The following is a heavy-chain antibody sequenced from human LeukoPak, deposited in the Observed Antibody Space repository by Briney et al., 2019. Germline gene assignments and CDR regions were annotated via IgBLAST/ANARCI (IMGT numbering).Heavy chain of an antibody. CDR1: GFTFSSYA. CDR2: ISSKSSYI. D-gene: IGHD3-16*02. J-gene: IGHJ3*02. CDR3: ARVPAGVIGMKDAFDI. V-gene: IGHV3-21*01. Sequence: GGSLRLSCAASGFTFSSYAMTWVRQAPGKGLEWVSSISSKSSYIYYADSVKGRFTISRHNAKNSLYLQMNSLRAEDTAVYYCARVPAGVIGMKDAFDIWGQGTMVTVSS.